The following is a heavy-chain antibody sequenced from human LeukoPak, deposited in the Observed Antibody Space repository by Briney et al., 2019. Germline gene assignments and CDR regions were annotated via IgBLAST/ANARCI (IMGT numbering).Heavy chain of an antibody. CDR2: IYYSGST. J-gene: IGHJ4*02. Sequence: SETLSLTCTVSGGSLSSYYWSWIRQPPGKGLEWIGYIYYSGSTNYNPSLKSRVTISVDTSKNQFSLKLSSVTAADTAVYYCARVRLDYYGSGSPDYLDYWGQGTLVTVSS. CDR1: GGSLSSYY. V-gene: IGHV4-59*01. CDR3: ARVRLDYYGSGSPDYLDY. D-gene: IGHD3-10*01.